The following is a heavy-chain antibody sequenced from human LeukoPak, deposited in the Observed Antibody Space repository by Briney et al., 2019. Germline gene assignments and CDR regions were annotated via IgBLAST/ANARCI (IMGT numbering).Heavy chain of an antibody. CDR3: ARKTKMVRGERAHGVYMDV. V-gene: IGHV4-34*01. CDR2: INHSGST. Sequence: PSETLSLTCAVYGGSFSGYYWSWIRQPPGKGLEWIGEINHSGSTNYNPSLKSRVTISVDTSKNHFSLKLSSVTAADTAVYYCARKTKMVRGERAHGVYMDVWGKGTTVTVSS. J-gene: IGHJ6*03. D-gene: IGHD3-10*01. CDR1: GGSFSGYY.